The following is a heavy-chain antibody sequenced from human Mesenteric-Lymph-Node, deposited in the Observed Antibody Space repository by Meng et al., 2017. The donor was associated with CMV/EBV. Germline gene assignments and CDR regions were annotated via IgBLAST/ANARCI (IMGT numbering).Heavy chain of an antibody. CDR1: GFTFSRYA. CDR2: ISSSGSFI. J-gene: IGHJ5*02. V-gene: IGHV3-21*01. Sequence: GGSLRLSCAASGFTFSRYAMHWVRQAPGKGLEWVASISSSGSFIYYAESVKGRFAISRDNAKKSLYLLMNSLRADDRAVYYCARGTWNYNLWGQGTLVTVSS. D-gene: IGHD1-1*01. CDR3: ARGTWNYNL.